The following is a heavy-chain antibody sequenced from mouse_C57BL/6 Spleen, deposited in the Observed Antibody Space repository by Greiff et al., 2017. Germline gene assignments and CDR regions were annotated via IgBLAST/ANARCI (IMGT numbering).Heavy chain of an antibody. D-gene: IGHD2-5*01. J-gene: IGHJ2*01. CDR3: ARDYYSNYEYFDD. CDR2: INPRTGGT. CDR1: GYSFTGYY. Sequence: VQLQQSGPELVKPGASVKISCKASGYSFTGYYMNWVKQSPAKSLEWIGEINPRTGGTTYNQTFKAKATLTVDKSSSTAYMQLKSLTSDVSAVYYCARDYYSNYEYFDDWGQGTTLTVAS. V-gene: IGHV1-42*01.